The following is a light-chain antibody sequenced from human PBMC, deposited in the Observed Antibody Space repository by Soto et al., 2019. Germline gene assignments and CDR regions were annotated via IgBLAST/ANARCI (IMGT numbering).Light chain of an antibody. V-gene: IGLV2-14*01. CDR3: SSYTSSSTLVV. J-gene: IGLJ2*01. Sequence: QSALTQPASVSGSPGQSITISCTGTSSDVGGYNYVSWYQKHPGKAPKLMIYDVSNRPSGVSNRFSGSKSGNTASLTISGLQAEGEADYYCSSYTSSSTLVVFGGGTKLTVL. CDR2: DVS. CDR1: SSDVGGYNY.